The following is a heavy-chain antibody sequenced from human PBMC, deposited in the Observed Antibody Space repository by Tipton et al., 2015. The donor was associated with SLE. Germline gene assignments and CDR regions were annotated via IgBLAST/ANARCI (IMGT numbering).Heavy chain of an antibody. V-gene: IGHV4-30-2*01. J-gene: IGHJ3*02. CDR1: GYSISSGYS. D-gene: IGHD5-24*01. CDR2: IYHSGST. CDR3: ARGEEMATIVAFDI. Sequence: TLSLTCTVSGYSISSGYSWSWIRQPPGKGLEWIGYIYHSGSTYYNPSLKSRVTISVDRSKNQFSLKLSSVTAADTAVYYCARGEEMATIVAFDIWGQGTMVTVSS.